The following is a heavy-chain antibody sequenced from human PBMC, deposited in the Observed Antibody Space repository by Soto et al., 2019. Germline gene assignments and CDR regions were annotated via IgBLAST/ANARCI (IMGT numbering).Heavy chain of an antibody. CDR1: GFTLSGYW. CDR3: LITTSAFAI. V-gene: IGHV3-7*01. J-gene: IGHJ3*02. CDR2: IKQDGSEK. D-gene: IGHD1-20*01. Sequence: PGGSLRLSCAASGFTLSGYWMNWVRQAPEKGLEWVANIKQDGSEKNYVDSVKGRFTISRDNAKNSLYLQMNSLGADDTAVYYCLITTSAFAIWSQGTMVTVSS.